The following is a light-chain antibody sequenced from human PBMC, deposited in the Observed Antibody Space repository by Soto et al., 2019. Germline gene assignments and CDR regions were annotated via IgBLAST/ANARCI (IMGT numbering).Light chain of an antibody. V-gene: IGLV2-14*01. CDR3: CSYASTSTYV. J-gene: IGLJ1*01. CDR1: SSDVGAYNY. Sequence: QSALTQPASVSGSPGQSITISCTGTSSDVGAYNYVSWYQQHPGKAPKLMIYEVSNRPSGVSDRFSGSKSDSTASLSISGLQAEDEADYYCCSYASTSTYVFGPGTKLTGL. CDR2: EVS.